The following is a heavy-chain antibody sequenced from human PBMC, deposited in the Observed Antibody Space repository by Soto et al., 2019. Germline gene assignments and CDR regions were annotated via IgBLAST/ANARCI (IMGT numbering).Heavy chain of an antibody. J-gene: IGHJ5*02. CDR2: ISSSSSYT. D-gene: IGHD2-15*01. CDR1: GFTFSDYY. CDR3: ARDLSRRSRGFDA. V-gene: IGHV3-11*05. Sequence: GGSLRLSCAASGFTFSDYYMSWIRQAPGKGLEWVSYISSSSSYTNYADSAKGRFTISRDNAKNSLYLQMNSLRAEDTAVYYCARDLSRRSRGFDAWGQGTLVTVSS.